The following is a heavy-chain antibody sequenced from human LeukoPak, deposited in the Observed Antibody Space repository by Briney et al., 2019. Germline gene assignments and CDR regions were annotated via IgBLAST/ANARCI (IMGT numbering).Heavy chain of an antibody. D-gene: IGHD3-22*01. CDR3: VKCAFRAGSGNYYDY. V-gene: IGHV3-74*01. CDR1: GFTFSSYS. J-gene: IGHJ4*02. CDR2: IDNAGSIT. Sequence: GGSLRLSCAASGFTFSSYSIHWVRQAPGKGLVWVSGIDNAGSITYYADSEKGRFTISRDNAENTLYLQMNSLRVEDTAVYYCVKCAFRAGSGNYYDYWGQGTLVTVSS.